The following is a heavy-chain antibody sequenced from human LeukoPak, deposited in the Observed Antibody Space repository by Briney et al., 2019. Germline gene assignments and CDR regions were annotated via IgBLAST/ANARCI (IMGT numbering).Heavy chain of an antibody. D-gene: IGHD4/OR15-4a*01. CDR1: GGSFSGYY. V-gene: IGHV4-34*01. J-gene: IGHJ5*02. CDR3: ARGLRLSRGWLDP. CDR2: INHSGST. Sequence: PSETLSLTCAVYGGSFSGYYWSWIRQPPGKGLEWIGEINHSGSTNYNPSLKSRVTISVDTSKNQFSLKLSSVTAADTAVYYCARGLRLSRGWLDPWGQGTLVTVSS.